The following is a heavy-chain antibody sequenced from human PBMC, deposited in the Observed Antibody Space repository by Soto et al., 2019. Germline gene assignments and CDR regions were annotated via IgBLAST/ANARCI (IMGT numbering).Heavy chain of an antibody. D-gene: IGHD5-12*01. V-gene: IGHV4-59*01. CDR2: IYYSGST. J-gene: IGHJ6*02. CDR3: ARERGYSAPWNYYGMDV. CDR1: GGSISSYY. Sequence: PSETLSLTCTVSGGSISSYYWRWIRQPPGQGLEWIGYIYYSGSTNYNPSLKSRVTISVDTSKNRFSLKLSSVTAADTAVYYCARERGYSAPWNYYGMDVWGQGTRVTVSS.